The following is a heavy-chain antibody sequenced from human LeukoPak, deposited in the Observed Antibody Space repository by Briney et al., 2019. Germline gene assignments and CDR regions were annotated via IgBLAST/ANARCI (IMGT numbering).Heavy chain of an antibody. CDR3: ARTVPDYTRFDF. D-gene: IGHD4-11*01. J-gene: IGHJ4*02. Sequence: GGSLRLSCVASGFTFSDYAMNWVRQAPGKGLEWVSTFKTNYNQVYYAESVRGRFTISTDNSKNTAYLQMNSLRVEDTALYYCARTVPDYTRFDFWGQGALVTVSS. V-gene: IGHV3-23*05. CDR2: FKTNYNQV. CDR1: GFTFSDYA.